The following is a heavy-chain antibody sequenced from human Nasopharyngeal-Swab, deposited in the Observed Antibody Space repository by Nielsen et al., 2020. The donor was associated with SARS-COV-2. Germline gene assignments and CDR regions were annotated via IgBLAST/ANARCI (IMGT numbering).Heavy chain of an antibody. CDR3: ARDYDFWGYYYGMDV. CDR1: GFTFSSYW. D-gene: IGHD3-3*01. Sequence: GESLKISCAASGFTFSSYWMSWVRQAPGKGLEWVANIKQDGSEKYYVDSVKGRFTISRDNAKNSLYLQMNSLRAEDTAVYHCARDYDFWGYYYGMDVWGQGTTVTVSS. CDR2: IKQDGSEK. J-gene: IGHJ6*02. V-gene: IGHV3-7*03.